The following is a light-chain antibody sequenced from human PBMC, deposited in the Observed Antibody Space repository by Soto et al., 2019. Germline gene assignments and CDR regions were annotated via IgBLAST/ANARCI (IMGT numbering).Light chain of an antibody. CDR2: DVS. CDR1: QSISTW. J-gene: IGKJ1*01. CDR3: QQYNSFPWP. Sequence: DIQMTQSPSTRSASVGDRVTITCRASQSISTWLAWYQQKPGKAPKLLIYDVSSLESGVPSRFSGSGSGTEFTLTISSLQPDDFATYYCQQYNSFPWPFGQGTKVEIK. V-gene: IGKV1-5*01.